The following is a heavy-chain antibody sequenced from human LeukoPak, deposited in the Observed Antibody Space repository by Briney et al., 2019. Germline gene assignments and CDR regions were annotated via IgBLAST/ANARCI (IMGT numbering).Heavy chain of an antibody. CDR3: ARDQSGARGGYYPTSHYYYYYYMDV. Sequence: PSQTLPLTCTVSGGSISSGSYYWSWIRQPAGKGLEWIGRIYTSGSTNYNPSLKGRVTISEDTSKNQFSLKLSSVTAADTAVYYCARDQSGARGGYYPTSHYYYYYYMDVWGKRTTVTVSS. CDR1: GGSISSGSYY. D-gene: IGHD3-3*01. V-gene: IGHV4-61*02. J-gene: IGHJ6*03. CDR2: IYTSGST.